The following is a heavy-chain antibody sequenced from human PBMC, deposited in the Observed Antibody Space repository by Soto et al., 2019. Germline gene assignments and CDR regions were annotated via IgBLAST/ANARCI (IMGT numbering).Heavy chain of an antibody. CDR3: ARGYYYDNSAWPAGD. CDR2: IYHSGST. Sequence: SETLSLTCAVSGGSISSGGYSWSWIRQPPGKGLEWIGYIYHSGSTYYNPSLKSRVTISVDRSKNQFSLKLSSVTAADTAVYYCARGYYYDNSAWPAGDWGQGTLVTVSS. V-gene: IGHV4-30-2*01. CDR1: GGSISSGGYS. J-gene: IGHJ4*01. D-gene: IGHD3-22*01.